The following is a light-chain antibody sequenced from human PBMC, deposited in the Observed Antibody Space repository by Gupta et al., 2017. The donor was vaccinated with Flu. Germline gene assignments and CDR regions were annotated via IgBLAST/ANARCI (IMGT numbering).Light chain of an antibody. Sequence: SVLTQRPSASATPGPRVTTSCSGSSSNIGSNYVYWYQQLPGTAPKLLIYRNNQRPSGVPDRFSGSKSGTSASLAISGLRSEDEADYYCAAWDDSLSGWVFGGGTKLTVL. J-gene: IGLJ3*02. V-gene: IGLV1-47*01. CDR2: RNN. CDR1: SSNIGSNY. CDR3: AAWDDSLSGWV.